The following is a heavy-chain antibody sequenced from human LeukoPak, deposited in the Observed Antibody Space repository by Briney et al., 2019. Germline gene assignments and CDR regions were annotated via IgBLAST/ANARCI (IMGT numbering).Heavy chain of an antibody. D-gene: IGHD1-7*01. CDR2: ISSSGSLI. CDR3: ARDGSISGTTIGMDV. V-gene: IGHV3-11*04. J-gene: IGHJ6*02. CDR1: GLSVSDQY. Sequence: GGSLRLSCAASGLSVSDQYMYWIRQAPGKGLEWISYISSSGSLIYYADSVQGRFTISRDNAKNSLDLQMNSLRGEDTAVYYCARDGSISGTTIGMDVWGQGTTVTVSS.